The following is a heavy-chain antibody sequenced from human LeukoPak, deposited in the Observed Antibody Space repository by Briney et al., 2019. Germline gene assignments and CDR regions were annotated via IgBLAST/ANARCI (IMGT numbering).Heavy chain of an antibody. CDR2: IYYSGST. J-gene: IGHJ4*02. D-gene: IGHD1-7*01. CDR3: ARTGTTWN. Sequence: SETLSLTCTVSGGSISSYYWSWIRQPPGKGLEWIGYIYYSGSTNYNPSLKSRVTISVDTSKNQFSLKLSSVTAADTAVYYCARTGTTWNWGQGTLVTVSS. CDR1: GGSISSYY. V-gene: IGHV4-59*01.